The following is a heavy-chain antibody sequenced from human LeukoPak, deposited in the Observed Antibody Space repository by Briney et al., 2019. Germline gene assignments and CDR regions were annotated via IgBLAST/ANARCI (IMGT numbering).Heavy chain of an antibody. CDR3: ARADVDFFDY. D-gene: IGHD5-12*01. CDR1: GFTVSSNY. J-gene: IGHJ4*02. V-gene: IGHV3-66*01. CDR2: IYSGGST. Sequence: GGSLRLSCAASGFTVSSNYMSWVRQAPGKGLEWVSVIYSGGSTYYADSVKGRFTISRDNSKNTLYLLMNSLRAEDTAVYYCARADVDFFDYWGQGTLVTVSS.